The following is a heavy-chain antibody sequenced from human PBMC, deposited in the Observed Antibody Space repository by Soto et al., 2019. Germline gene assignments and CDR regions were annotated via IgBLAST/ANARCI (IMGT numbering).Heavy chain of an antibody. V-gene: IGHV6-1*01. Sequence: SPTLSLTCAISGDSVSSNSAAWNWIRQSPSRGLEWLGRTYYRSKWYNDYAVSVKSRITINPDTSKNQFSLQLNSVTPEDTAVYYCARDGYSSGSRGDYYYMDVWGKGTTVTVSS. J-gene: IGHJ6*03. CDR1: GDSVSSNSAA. D-gene: IGHD6-19*01. CDR2: TYYRSKWYN. CDR3: ARDGYSSGSRGDYYYMDV.